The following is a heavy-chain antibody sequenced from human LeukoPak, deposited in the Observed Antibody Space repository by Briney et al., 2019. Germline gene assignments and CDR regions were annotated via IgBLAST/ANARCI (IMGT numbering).Heavy chain of an antibody. Sequence: GESLKISCKGSGYRFTTYWIGWVRQMPGKGLEWMGIVYPSDSDTRYSPSFQGQVTISADKSISTAYLQWSSLKTSDTAMYYCARTYGSFDYWGQRTLVTVSS. J-gene: IGHJ4*02. CDR3: ARTYGSFDY. CDR2: VYPSDSDT. CDR1: GYRFTTYW. V-gene: IGHV5-51*01. D-gene: IGHD3-10*01.